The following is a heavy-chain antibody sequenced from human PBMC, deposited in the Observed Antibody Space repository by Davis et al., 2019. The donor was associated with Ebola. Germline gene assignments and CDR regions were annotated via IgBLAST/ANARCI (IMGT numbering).Heavy chain of an antibody. Sequence: ASVKVSCKASGYTFTGYYMHWVRQAPGQGLEWMGWINPNSGGTNYAQKFQGRVTMTRDTSISTAYMELSRLRSDDTAVYYCARVGTTVTTIVLSLHQGPIGLPPGTLLQEHLWG. CDR1: GYTFTGYY. CDR2: INPNSGGT. CDR3: ARVGTTVTTIVLSLHQGPIGLPPGTLLQEHL. J-gene: IGHJ6*01. V-gene: IGHV1-2*02. D-gene: IGHD4-17*01.